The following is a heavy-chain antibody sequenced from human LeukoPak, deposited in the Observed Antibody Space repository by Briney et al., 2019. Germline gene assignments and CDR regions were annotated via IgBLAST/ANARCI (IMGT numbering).Heavy chain of an antibody. Sequence: PGGSLRLSCAASGFTFTNYWMSWVRQAPGKGLELVANIKQDRSEKYYVDSVKGRFTISRDNAKNSLYLQMNSLRAEDTAVYYCARVKNYYDSSGYYGLYYFDYWGQGTLVTVSS. J-gene: IGHJ4*02. CDR3: ARVKNYYDSSGYYGLYYFDY. CDR2: IKQDRSEK. CDR1: GFTFTNYW. D-gene: IGHD3-22*01. V-gene: IGHV3-7*03.